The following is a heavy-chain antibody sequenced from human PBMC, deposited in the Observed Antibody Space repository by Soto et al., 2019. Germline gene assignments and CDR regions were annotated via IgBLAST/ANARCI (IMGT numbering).Heavy chain of an antibody. D-gene: IGHD2-15*01. CDR3: ARGPLVVLNYFES. CDR1: RGTFMNYP. V-gene: IGHV1-69*04. J-gene: IGHJ4*02. CDR2: IFPLTDIP. Sequence: SVKVSCKASRGTFMNYPINWVRQAPGQGLEWMGSIFPLTDIPDYAQNFQARLTISADKSTSTAYMELSSLTSDDTAMYFCARGPLVVLNYFESWGQGTLVT.